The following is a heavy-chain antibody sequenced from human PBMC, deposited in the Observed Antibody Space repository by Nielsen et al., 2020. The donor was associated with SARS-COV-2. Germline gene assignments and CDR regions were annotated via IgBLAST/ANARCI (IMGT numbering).Heavy chain of an antibody. Sequence: GESLKISCQGSGYSLTSYWISWVRQMPGKGLEWMGRIDPSDSYTNYSPSFQGHVTISADKSISTAYLQWSSLKASDTAMYYCARDAPQYSSGWYWFDPWGQGTLVTVSS. D-gene: IGHD6-19*01. CDR1: GYSLTSYW. CDR3: ARDAPQYSSGWYWFDP. CDR2: IDPSDSYT. V-gene: IGHV5-10-1*01. J-gene: IGHJ5*02.